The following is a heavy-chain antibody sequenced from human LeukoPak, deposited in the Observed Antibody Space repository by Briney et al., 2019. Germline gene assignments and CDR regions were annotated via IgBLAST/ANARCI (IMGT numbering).Heavy chain of an antibody. CDR1: GFTLSNAW. J-gene: IGHJ4*02. Sequence: GGSLRFSWAASGFTLSNAWTSWVRQAPGKGLEWVGRIKSKTDGGTTDYAAPVKGRFTISRDDSKNTLYLQMNSLKTEDTAVYYCTTDQAMAPYWGQGTLVTVSS. CDR3: TTDQAMAPY. D-gene: IGHD5-18*01. CDR2: IKSKTDGGTT. V-gene: IGHV3-15*01.